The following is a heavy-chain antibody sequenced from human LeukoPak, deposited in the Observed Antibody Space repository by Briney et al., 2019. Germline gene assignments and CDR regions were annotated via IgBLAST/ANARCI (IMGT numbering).Heavy chain of an antibody. CDR3: ARFYCSSTSCYTYYFDY. Sequence: PSETLSLTCTVSGGSISSYYWSWIRQPPGKGLEWIGYIYYSGSTNYNPSLKSRVTISVDTSKNQFSLKLSSVTAAATAVYYCARFYCSSTSCYTYYFDYWGQGTLVTVSS. J-gene: IGHJ4*02. D-gene: IGHD2-2*02. CDR2: IYYSGST. V-gene: IGHV4-59*01. CDR1: GGSISSYY.